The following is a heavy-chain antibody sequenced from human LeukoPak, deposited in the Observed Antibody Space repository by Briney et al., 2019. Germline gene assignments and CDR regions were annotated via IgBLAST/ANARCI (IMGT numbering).Heavy chain of an antibody. D-gene: IGHD6-13*01. CDR2: VSYEGKSK. CDR1: GFTFSNYG. Sequence: GGSLRLSCATSGFTFSNYGMHWVRQAPGKGLEWVAVVSYEGKSKYYADSVRGRFTISRDNSKNTLYLQMNSLRGEDAAVYYRAKEGTAQISTWYDYWGQGTLVTVSS. CDR3: AKEGTAQISTWYDY. J-gene: IGHJ4*02. V-gene: IGHV3-30*18.